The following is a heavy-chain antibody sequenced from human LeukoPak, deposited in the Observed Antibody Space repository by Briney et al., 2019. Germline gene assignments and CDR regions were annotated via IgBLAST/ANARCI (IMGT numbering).Heavy chain of an antibody. Sequence: QPGGSLRLSCAASGFTFSSYAMSWVRQAPGKGLEWVSVIYSGGSTYYADSVKGRFTISRDNSKNTLYLQMNSLRAEDTAVYYCARESYRSFDYWGQGTLVTVSS. J-gene: IGHJ4*02. CDR3: ARESYRSFDY. D-gene: IGHD3-10*01. CDR2: IYSGGST. CDR1: GFTFSSYA. V-gene: IGHV3-53*01.